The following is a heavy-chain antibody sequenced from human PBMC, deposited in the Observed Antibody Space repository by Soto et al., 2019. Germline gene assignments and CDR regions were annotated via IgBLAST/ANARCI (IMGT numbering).Heavy chain of an antibody. V-gene: IGHV3-23*01. D-gene: IGHD6-13*01. CDR1: GFTFSSYA. CDR3: AKRAGVVAAAIDS. J-gene: IGHJ4*02. CDR2: VSSSGDST. Sequence: GXSLRLSCAASGFTFSSYAMSWVRQAPVKGLEWVSAVSSSGDSTYYADSVQGRFTISRDNSKITLYLQMNSLRAEDTAVYYCAKRAGVVAAAIDSWGQGTLVTVSS.